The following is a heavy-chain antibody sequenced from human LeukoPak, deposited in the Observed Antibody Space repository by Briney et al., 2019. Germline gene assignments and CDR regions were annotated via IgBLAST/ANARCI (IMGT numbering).Heavy chain of an antibody. J-gene: IGHJ3*02. CDR1: GGTFSSYA. CDR2: IIPIFGTA. D-gene: IGHD3-9*01. Sequence: SVKVSCKASGGTFSSYAISWVRQAPGQGLEWMGGIIPIFGTANYAQKFQGRVTMTRNTSISTAYMELSSLRSEDTAVYYCARLHYDILTGDDAFDIWGQGTMVTVSS. V-gene: IGHV1-69*05. CDR3: ARLHYDILTGDDAFDI.